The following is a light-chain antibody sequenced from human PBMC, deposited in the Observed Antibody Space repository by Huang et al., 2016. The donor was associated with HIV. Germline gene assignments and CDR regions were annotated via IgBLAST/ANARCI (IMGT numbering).Light chain of an antibody. V-gene: IGKV1-5*03. CDR2: KAS. Sequence: DIQMSQSPSTLSASVGDRVTITCRASQSVSSWLAWYQQKPGKAPKLLIDKASTLESGVLSRCSGSGAGTEFTLTISSLEPDDFASYYCQQYNTYSTFGQGTKVEIK. J-gene: IGKJ1*01. CDR3: QQYNTYST. CDR1: QSVSSW.